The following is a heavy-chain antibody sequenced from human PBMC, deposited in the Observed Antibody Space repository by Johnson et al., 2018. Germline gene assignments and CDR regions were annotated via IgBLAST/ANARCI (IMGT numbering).Heavy chain of an antibody. CDR2: ISYDGSNK. D-gene: IGHD2-15*01. Sequence: VQLVESGGGVVQPGRSRRLSCAASGLTFSSYGMHWVRQAPGKGLEWVALISYDGSNKYYADSVKGRFTNSRDNSKNTLYLQMNSLRAEDTAVYYCASSLDTPLAFDIWGQGTMVTVSS. CDR3: ASSLDTPLAFDI. V-gene: IGHV3-30*03. J-gene: IGHJ3*02. CDR1: GLTFSSYG.